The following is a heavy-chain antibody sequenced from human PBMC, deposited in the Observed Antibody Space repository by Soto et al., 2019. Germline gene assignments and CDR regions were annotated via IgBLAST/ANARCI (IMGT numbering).Heavy chain of an antibody. CDR3: AKLDSYDILTGPPDY. J-gene: IGHJ4*02. Sequence: GGSLRLSCAASGFTFSSYGMHWVRQAPGKGLEWVAVISYDGSNKYYADSVKGRFTISRDNSKNTLYLQMNSLRAEDTAVYYCAKLDSYDILTGPPDYWGQGTLVTVSS. D-gene: IGHD3-9*01. V-gene: IGHV3-30*18. CDR2: ISYDGSNK. CDR1: GFTFSSYG.